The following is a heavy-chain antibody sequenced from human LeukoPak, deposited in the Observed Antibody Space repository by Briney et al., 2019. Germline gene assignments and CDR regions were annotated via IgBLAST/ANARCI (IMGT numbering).Heavy chain of an antibody. D-gene: IGHD6-13*01. CDR3: ARHSLDYHPAAGMGRYYYGMDV. V-gene: IGHV4-39*01. Sequence: GSLRLSCAASGFSVSSNYMSWVRQPPGKGLEWIGSIYYSGSTYYNPSLKSRVTISVDTSKNQFSLKLSSVTAADTAVYYCARHSLDYHPAAGMGRYYYGMDVWGQGTTVTVSS. CDR2: IYYSGST. J-gene: IGHJ6*02. CDR1: GFSVSSNY.